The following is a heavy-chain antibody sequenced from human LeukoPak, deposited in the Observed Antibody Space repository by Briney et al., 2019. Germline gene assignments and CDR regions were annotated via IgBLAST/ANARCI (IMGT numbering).Heavy chain of an antibody. CDR3: ARDGLYSSGWSNSYYYYYYMDV. CDR1: VYTFTSFY. V-gene: IGHV1-46*01. Sequence: ASESVSCKASVYTFTSFYMHCAPEAPGQGLEWMVIINSSGGSTIYAQKFQGRVTMTRDTSTSTVYMALSSLRSEDTAVYYCARDGLYSSGWSNSYYYYYYMDVWGKGTTVTVSS. CDR2: INSSGGST. D-gene: IGHD6-19*01. J-gene: IGHJ6*03.